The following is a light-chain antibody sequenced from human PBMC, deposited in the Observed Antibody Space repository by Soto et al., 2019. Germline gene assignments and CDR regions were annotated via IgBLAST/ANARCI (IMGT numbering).Light chain of an antibody. CDR1: SSDVGAYNY. V-gene: IGLV2-8*01. J-gene: IGLJ3*02. CDR3: KSYAGSNTWV. CDR2: EVS. Sequence: QSVLTQPASVSGSPGQSITISCTGTSSDVGAYNYVSWHQQHPGKAPKLMIYEVSNRPSGVPDRFSGSKSDNTASLTVSGLRAEDEADYYCKSYAGSNTWVFGGGTKLTVL.